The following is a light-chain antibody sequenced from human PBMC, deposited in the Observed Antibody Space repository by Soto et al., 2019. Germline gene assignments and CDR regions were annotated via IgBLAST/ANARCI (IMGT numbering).Light chain of an antibody. CDR3: NSYTTSSTWV. J-gene: IGLJ3*02. Sequence: QSALTQPASVSGSPGQSITISCTGTSSDVGGYNYVSWYQQHPDKAPKLMIYEVSNRPSGVSYRFSGSKSGNTASLTISGLQAEDEADYYCNSYTTSSTWVFGGGTQLTVL. V-gene: IGLV2-14*01. CDR1: SSDVGGYNY. CDR2: EVS.